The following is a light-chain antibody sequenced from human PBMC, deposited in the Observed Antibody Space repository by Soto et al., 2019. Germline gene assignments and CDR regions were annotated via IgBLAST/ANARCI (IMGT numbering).Light chain of an antibody. V-gene: IGKV3-11*01. CDR2: DAS. J-gene: IGKJ2*01. Sequence: EIVLTQSPATLSLSPGEGATLSCRASQSFSSYLAWYQQKPGQAPRLLIYDASNRATGIPARFSGSGSGTDFTLTISSLEPEDFAVYYCQQRSNWPPLYTFGQGTKLEIK. CDR1: QSFSSY. CDR3: QQRSNWPPLYT.